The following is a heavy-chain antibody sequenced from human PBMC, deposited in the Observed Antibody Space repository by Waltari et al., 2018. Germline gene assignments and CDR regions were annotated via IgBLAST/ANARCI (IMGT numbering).Heavy chain of an antibody. V-gene: IGHV3-7*01. D-gene: IGHD6-19*01. CDR1: GLSLSEPW. CDR2: IKEDGSKI. CDR3: ARDAPLYTTGWGYDY. Sequence: EVQLVESGGGLVQPGGSLETSCEASGLSLSEPWLSWVRQAPGKGPEGVADIKEDGSKIYYVGSVRGRFTISRDNAKNSLYLQMNSLRVEDTAVYYCARDAPLYTTGWGYDYWGQGILVTVSS. J-gene: IGHJ4*02.